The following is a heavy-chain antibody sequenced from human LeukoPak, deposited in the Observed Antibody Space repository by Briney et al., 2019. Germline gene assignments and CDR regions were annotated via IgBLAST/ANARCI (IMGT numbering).Heavy chain of an antibody. CDR2: ISNSGSA. CDR3: ARDYKGVRGVDY. J-gene: IGHJ4*02. V-gene: IGHV4-31*03. CDR1: GGSISSGAYY. Sequence: TLSLTCTVSGGSISSGAYYWGWIRQHPGKGLEWIGYISNSGSAYYNASLKSRVTISMDTAKNQFSLKLNSVTAADTAVYYCARDYKGVRGVDYWGQGTLVTVSS. D-gene: IGHD3-10*01.